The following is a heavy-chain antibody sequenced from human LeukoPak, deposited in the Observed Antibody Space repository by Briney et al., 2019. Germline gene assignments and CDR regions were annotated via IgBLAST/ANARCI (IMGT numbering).Heavy chain of an antibody. CDR3: ARRYCSSTSCYLAEYYFDY. V-gene: IGHV1-18*01. CDR1: GYTFTSYG. J-gene: IGHJ4*02. Sequence: ASVKVSCKASGYTFTSYGISWVRQAPGQGLEWMGWISAYNGNTNYAQKLQGRVTMTTDTSTSTAYMELGSLRSDDTAVYYCARRYCSSTSCYLAEYYFDYWGQGTLVTVSS. D-gene: IGHD2-2*01. CDR2: ISAYNGNT.